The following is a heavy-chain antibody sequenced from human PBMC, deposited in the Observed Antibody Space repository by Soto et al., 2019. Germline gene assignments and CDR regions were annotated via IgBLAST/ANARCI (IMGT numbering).Heavy chain of an antibody. Sequence: GGSLRLSCAASGFTFSSCAMGWVRQAPGKGLEWVSDIIDSGGSTYYADSVKGRFTISRDNSKGTLYLQMNSLRAEDTAVYYCAKAYTMVRGVKNWFDPWSQGTLVTVSS. V-gene: IGHV3-23*01. J-gene: IGHJ5*02. CDR1: GFTFSSCA. CDR2: IIDSGGST. CDR3: AKAYTMVRGVKNWFDP. D-gene: IGHD3-10*01.